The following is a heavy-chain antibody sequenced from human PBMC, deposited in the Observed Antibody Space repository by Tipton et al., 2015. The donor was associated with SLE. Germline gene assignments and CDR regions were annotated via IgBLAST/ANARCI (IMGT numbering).Heavy chain of an antibody. J-gene: IGHJ4*02. Sequence: TLSLTCTVSGGSISSYYWSWIRQPPGKGLEWIGYIYYSGSTNYNPSLKSRVTISVDTSKNQFSLKLSSVTAADTAVYYCARDEGSGWYLYWGQGTLVTVSS. D-gene: IGHD6-13*01. CDR1: GGSISSYY. CDR2: IYYSGST. V-gene: IGHV4-59*12. CDR3: ARDEGSGWYLY.